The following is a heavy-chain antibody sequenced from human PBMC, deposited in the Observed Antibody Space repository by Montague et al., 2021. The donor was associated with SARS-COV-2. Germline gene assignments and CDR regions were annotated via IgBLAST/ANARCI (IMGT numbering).Heavy chain of an antibody. V-gene: IGHV2-70*01. CDR3: ARMDILTGYYAYGMGV. D-gene: IGHD3-9*01. CDR2: IDWDDDK. CDR1: GFSLSTSGMC. J-gene: IGHJ6*02. Sequence: PALVKPTQTPTLTCTFSGFSLSTSGMCVSWIRQPPGKALEWLALIDWDDDKYYSTSLKTRLTISKDTSKNQVVLTMTNMDPVDTATYYCARMDILTGYYAYGMGVWGQGTTVTVSS.